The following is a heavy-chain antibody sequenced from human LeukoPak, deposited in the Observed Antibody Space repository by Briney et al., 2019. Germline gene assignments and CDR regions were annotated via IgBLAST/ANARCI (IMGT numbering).Heavy chain of an antibody. CDR3: ARAPNRYSYGLFDY. D-gene: IGHD5-18*01. Sequence: SETLSLTCTVSGGSISSYYWSWIRQPPGKGLEWIGSIYHSGSTYYNPSLKSRVTISVDTSKNQFSLKLSSVTAADTAVYYCARAPNRYSYGLFDYWGQGTLVTVSS. CDR1: GGSISSYY. V-gene: IGHV4-38-2*02. J-gene: IGHJ4*02. CDR2: IYHSGST.